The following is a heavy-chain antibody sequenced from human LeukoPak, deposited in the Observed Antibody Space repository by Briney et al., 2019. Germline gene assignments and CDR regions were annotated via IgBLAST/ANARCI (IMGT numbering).Heavy chain of an antibody. Sequence: GGSLRLSCAASGFTFNNYAMTWVRQAPGKGLEWVSTISDSGGSTYNADSVKGRFTISRDNSKNTLYLQMNSLRAEDTAVYYCARDRSADCWGQGTLVTVSS. CDR3: ARDRSADC. CDR2: ISDSGGST. CDR1: GFTFNNYA. V-gene: IGHV3-23*01. J-gene: IGHJ4*02.